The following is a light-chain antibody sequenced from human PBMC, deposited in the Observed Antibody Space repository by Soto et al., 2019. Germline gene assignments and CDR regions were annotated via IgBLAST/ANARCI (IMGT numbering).Light chain of an antibody. J-gene: IGKJ1*01. CDR3: QQYNSYSRWT. Sequence: DIQMTQSPSTLSASVGDRVTITCGASQSISSWLAWYQQKPGKAPKLLIYKASSLESGVPSRFSGSGSGTEFTLTISSLQPDDFATYYCQQYNSYSRWTFGQGTKVEIK. CDR2: KAS. V-gene: IGKV1-5*03. CDR1: QSISSW.